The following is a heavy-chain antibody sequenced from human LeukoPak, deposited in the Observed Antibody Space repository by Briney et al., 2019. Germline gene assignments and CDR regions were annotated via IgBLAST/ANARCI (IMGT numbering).Heavy chain of an antibody. Sequence: PGGSLRLSCAASGFTFSSYWMSWVRQAPGKGLEWVANIKQDGSEKYYVDSVKGRFTISRDNAKNSLYLQMNSLRAEDTAVYYCARDRYSSSWYGGYETDYWGQGTLVTVSS. J-gene: IGHJ4*02. V-gene: IGHV3-7*01. D-gene: IGHD6-13*01. CDR2: IKQDGSEK. CDR1: GFTFSSYW. CDR3: ARDRYSSSWYGGYETDY.